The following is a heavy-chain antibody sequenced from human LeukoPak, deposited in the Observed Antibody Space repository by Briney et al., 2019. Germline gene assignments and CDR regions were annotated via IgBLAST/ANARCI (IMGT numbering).Heavy chain of an antibody. CDR1: GVSISNNYFY. CDR2: VHYTGST. V-gene: IGHV4-39*01. J-gene: IGHJ4*02. D-gene: IGHD1-26*01. CDR3: AALGLLRGAGFNLATHFDF. Sequence: SETLSLTCTVSGVSISNNYFYWAWIRQPPGKGLELIRYVHYTGSTFYNSSLKSRVTISADTSQNQFSLSLTSVTAADTAVYYCAALGLLRGAGFNLATHFDFWGQGTPVTVSS.